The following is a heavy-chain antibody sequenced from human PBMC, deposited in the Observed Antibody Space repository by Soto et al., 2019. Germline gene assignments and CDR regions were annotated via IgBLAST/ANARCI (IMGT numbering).Heavy chain of an antibody. Sequence: EVQLVESGGGVVRPGGSLRLSCAASGFTFDDYGMSWVRQAPGKGLEWVSGINWNGCSTGYADSVKGRFLIFKDNAKNSMYLQMNSLRAEDTALYHCARGELDDAFDIWGQGTMVTVSS. CDR3: ARGELDDAFDI. CDR1: GFTFDDYG. CDR2: INWNGCST. J-gene: IGHJ3*02. V-gene: IGHV3-20*01. D-gene: IGHD1-7*01.